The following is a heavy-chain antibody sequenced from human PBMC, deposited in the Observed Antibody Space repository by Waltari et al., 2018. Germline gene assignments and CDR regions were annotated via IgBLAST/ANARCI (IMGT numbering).Heavy chain of an antibody. J-gene: IGHJ4*02. CDR1: GFN. Sequence: EVQLVESGGGLVQPGGSLRLSCAASGFNWVRQAPGKGLEWVAIRNRDGSRESYVDAVKGRFTISRDDAKNSVFLQMNSLRVEDTAVYYCEGSWTWGQGTLVTVSS. CDR3: EGSWT. CDR2: RNRDGSRE. V-gene: IGHV3-7*01. D-gene: IGHD5-12*01.